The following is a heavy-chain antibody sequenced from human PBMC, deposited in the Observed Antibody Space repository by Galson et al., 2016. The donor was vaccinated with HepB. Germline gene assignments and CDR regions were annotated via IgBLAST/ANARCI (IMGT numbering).Heavy chain of an antibody. CDR3: ARDPGFSGYYINWFDP. J-gene: IGHJ5*02. Sequence: SLRLSCAASGFTFSAYDMHWVRRAPGKGLEWVAVTKYDGSDKYYADSVKGRFTISRDNSKNTLYLQMNSLRAEDTAVYYCARDPGFSGYYINWFDPWGQGTLVTVSS. V-gene: IGHV3-33*01. CDR2: TKYDGSDK. D-gene: IGHD3-9*01. CDR1: GFTFSAYD.